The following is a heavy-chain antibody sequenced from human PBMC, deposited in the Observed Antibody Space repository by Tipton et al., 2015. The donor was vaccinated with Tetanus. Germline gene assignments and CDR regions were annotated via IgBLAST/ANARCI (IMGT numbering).Heavy chain of an antibody. CDR3: VRDGGSSGWLAY. CDR1: GFIVSSHY. J-gene: IGHJ4*02. CDR2: MYSGGDT. D-gene: IGHD6-19*01. Sequence: QLVQSGGGSVQPGGSLRLSCVASGFIVSSHYMSWVRQAPGKGLEWVSVMYSGGDTYYVDSVKGRFSISRDNAKNTLYLQMNSLRVEDTAVYYCVRDGGSSGWLAYWGQGTLVTVSS. V-gene: IGHV3-53*01.